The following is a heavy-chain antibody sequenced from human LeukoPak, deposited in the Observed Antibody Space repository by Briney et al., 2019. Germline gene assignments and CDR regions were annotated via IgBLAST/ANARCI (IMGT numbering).Heavy chain of an antibody. Sequence: GGSLRLSCAASGFAFSSYWMHWVRQAPGKGLVWVSRINSDGSSTSYADSVKGRFTISRDNAKNTLYLQMSSLRAEDTAVYYCARQAELADGSDFDYWGQGTLVTVSS. CDR1: GFAFSSYW. V-gene: IGHV3-74*01. D-gene: IGHD1-1*01. CDR3: ARQAELADGSDFDY. CDR2: INSDGSST. J-gene: IGHJ4*02.